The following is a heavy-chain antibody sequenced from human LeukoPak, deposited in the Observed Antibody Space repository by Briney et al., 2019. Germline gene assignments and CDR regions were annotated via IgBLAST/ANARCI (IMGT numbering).Heavy chain of an antibody. Sequence: PSETLSLTCTVSGGSISSGGYYWSWIRQHPGKGLGWIGYIYYSGSTYYNPSLKSRVTISVDTSKNQFSLKLSSVTAADTAVYYCIGEFMVRGVIDIDYWGQGTLVTVSS. CDR1: GGSISSGGYY. D-gene: IGHD3-10*01. CDR2: IYYSGST. J-gene: IGHJ4*02. V-gene: IGHV4-31*08. CDR3: IGEFMVRGVIDIDY.